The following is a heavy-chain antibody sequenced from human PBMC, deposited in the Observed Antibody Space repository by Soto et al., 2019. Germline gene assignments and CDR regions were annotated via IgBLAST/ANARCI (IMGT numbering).Heavy chain of an antibody. D-gene: IGHD6-19*01. Sequence: QVHLVQSGAEVKKPGPSVKVSCRASGGTFNTYGFNWVRQAPGQGLEWMGGIIPLFGTTTYAQNFQGRVTITADQSTTTAYMEMSGLTSEATAVYFCARGGEMAGWMPFDSWGQGTLVTVSS. CDR2: IIPLFGTT. CDR3: ARGGEMAGWMPFDS. J-gene: IGHJ4*02. V-gene: IGHV1-69*01. CDR1: GGTFNTYG.